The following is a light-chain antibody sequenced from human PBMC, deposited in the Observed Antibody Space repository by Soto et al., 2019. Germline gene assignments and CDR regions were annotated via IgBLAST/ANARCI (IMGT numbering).Light chain of an antibody. CDR1: QSVRSNY. J-gene: IGKJ2*03. V-gene: IGKV3-20*01. CDR2: DAS. Sequence: PGERATLSCRASQSVRSNYLAWYQQQPGQAPRLLIYDASSRATGIPDRFSGSGSGTDFTLTISRLEPEDFAVYFCQQYGSSPPYSFGQGTKVEIK. CDR3: QQYGSSPPYS.